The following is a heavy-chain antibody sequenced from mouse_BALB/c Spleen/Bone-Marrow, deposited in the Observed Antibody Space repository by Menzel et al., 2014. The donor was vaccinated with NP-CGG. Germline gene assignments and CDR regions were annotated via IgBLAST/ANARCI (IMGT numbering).Heavy chain of an antibody. D-gene: IGHD2-14*01. Sequence: QXQLQQSGAKLVRPWVSVKISCKGSGYTFXDXAXHWVXRSXXXXLXWXXXSGYYGDAIYNQKFKGKATMTVDKSSSTAYMELARLTSEDSAIYYCARSGKVRNAMDYWGQGTSVTVSS. V-gene: IGHV1S137*01. J-gene: IGHJ4*01. CDR3: ARSGKVRNAMDY. CDR1: GYTFXDXA. CDR2: SGYYGDA.